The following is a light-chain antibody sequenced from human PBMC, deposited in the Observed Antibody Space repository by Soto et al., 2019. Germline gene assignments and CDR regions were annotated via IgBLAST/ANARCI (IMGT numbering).Light chain of an antibody. J-gene: IGKJ2*01. CDR1: QSLAYIDGNTY. V-gene: IGKV2-30*01. Sequence: DVVMTQSPLSLPVTLGQPASISCRSSQSLAYIDGNTYLNWFQQRPGQSPRRLIYQVSNRDSGVPDRFSGSGSGTDFTLKISRVEADDVGVYYCMQGTHWPPYTFGQGTKLEI. CDR2: QVS. CDR3: MQGTHWPPYT.